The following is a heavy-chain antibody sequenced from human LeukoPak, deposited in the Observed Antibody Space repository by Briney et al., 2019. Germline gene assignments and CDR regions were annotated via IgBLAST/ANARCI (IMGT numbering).Heavy chain of an antibody. CDR3: ARTGYSSSEDHFINWFDP. CDR2: ISGSGGST. V-gene: IGHV3-23*01. D-gene: IGHD6-13*01. J-gene: IGHJ5*02. CDR1: GFTFSSYW. Sequence: PGGSLRLSCAASGFTFSSYWMSWVRQAPGKGLEWVSAISGSGGSTYYADSVKGRFTISRDNSKNTLYLQMNSLRAEDTAVYYCARTGYSSSEDHFINWFDPWGQGTLVTVSS.